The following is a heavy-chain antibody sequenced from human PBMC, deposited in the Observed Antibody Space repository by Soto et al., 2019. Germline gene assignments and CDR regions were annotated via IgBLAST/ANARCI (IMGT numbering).Heavy chain of an antibody. D-gene: IGHD3-10*01. CDR2: IYHSGST. Sequence: DCGSLRKPPGKGLEWIGNIYHSGSTYYNPSLKSRVTISIDTSKNQFLLMLNSVTAADSAVYYCAKYGEDYYSAMDVWGQGTTVTVSS. CDR3: AKYGEDYYSAMDV. J-gene: IGHJ6*02. V-gene: IGHV4-38-2*01. CDR1: D.